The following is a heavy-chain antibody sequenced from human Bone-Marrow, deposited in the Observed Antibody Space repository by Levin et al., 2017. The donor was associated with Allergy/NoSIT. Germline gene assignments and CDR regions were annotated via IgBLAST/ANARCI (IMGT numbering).Heavy chain of an antibody. CDR1: GFTFSSYG. Sequence: GGSLRLSCAASGFTFSSYGMHWVRQAPGKGLEWVAVISFDGSNKYYADSVKGRFTISRDNSKNTLYLQMNSLRAEDTAVYYCAKGPLGYCSTISCYPHYFDYWGQGTLVTVSS. V-gene: IGHV3-30*18. CDR2: ISFDGSNK. D-gene: IGHD2-2*01. CDR3: AKGPLGYCSTISCYPHYFDY. J-gene: IGHJ4*02.